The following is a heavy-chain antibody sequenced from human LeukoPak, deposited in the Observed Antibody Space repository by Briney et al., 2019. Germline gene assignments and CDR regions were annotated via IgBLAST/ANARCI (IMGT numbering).Heavy chain of an antibody. Sequence: SETLSLTCTVSGGSITSGGYYWNWIRQHPEKGLEWIGSIYYGGSTYYNPSLKSRVNVSVDTSENQFSLNLTSVTAADTAVYYCARASSARNGFDYWGQGTLVTVSS. D-gene: IGHD1-14*01. CDR3: ARASSARNGFDY. V-gene: IGHV4-31*03. CDR1: GGSITSGGYY. CDR2: IYYGGST. J-gene: IGHJ4*02.